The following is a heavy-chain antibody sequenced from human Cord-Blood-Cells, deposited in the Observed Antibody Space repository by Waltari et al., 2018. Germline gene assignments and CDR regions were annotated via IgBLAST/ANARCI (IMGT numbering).Heavy chain of an antibody. CDR2: IYYSGST. CDR3: ARRHKYFDL. V-gene: IGHV4-39*01. D-gene: IGHD2-21*01. CDR1: GGSISSSSYY. J-gene: IGHJ2*01. Sequence: QLQLQESGPGLVKPSETLSLTCTVSGGSISSSSYYWGWIRQPPGKGLEWSGSIYYSGSTYSTPSLKSRVTISVDTSKNQFSLKLSSVTAADTAVYYCARRHKYFDLWGRGTLVTVSS.